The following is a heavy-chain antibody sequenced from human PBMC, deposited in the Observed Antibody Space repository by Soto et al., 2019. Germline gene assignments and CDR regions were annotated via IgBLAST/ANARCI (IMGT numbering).Heavy chain of an antibody. D-gene: IGHD3-3*01. J-gene: IGHJ4*02. CDR2: ISYDGSNK. CDR1: GFTFSSYA. Sequence: PGGSLRLSCAASGFTFSSYAMHWVRQAPGKGLEWVAVISYDGSNKYYADSVKGRFTISRDNSKNTLYLQMNSLRAEDTAVYYCARSAGEYYDFWSGYRGALDYWGQGT. CDR3: ARSAGEYYDFWSGYRGALDY. V-gene: IGHV3-30-3*01.